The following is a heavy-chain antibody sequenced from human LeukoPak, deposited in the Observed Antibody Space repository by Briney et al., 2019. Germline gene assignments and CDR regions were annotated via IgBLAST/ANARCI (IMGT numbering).Heavy chain of an antibody. CDR3: VKEWELGVFDY. J-gene: IGHJ4*02. D-gene: IGHD1-26*01. V-gene: IGHV3-30*18. CDR2: LSSDGINK. CDR1: GFTFSSYG. Sequence: GGSLRLSCAASGFTFSSYGMHWVRQAPGKGLEWVAFLSSDGINKYYADSVKGRFTISRDNSKNMLYLQMNSLRTEDTAVYSCVKEWELGVFDYWGQGTLVTVSS.